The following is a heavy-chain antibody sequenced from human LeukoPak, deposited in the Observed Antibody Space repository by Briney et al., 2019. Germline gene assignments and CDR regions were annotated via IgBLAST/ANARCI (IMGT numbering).Heavy chain of an antibody. J-gene: IGHJ4*02. Sequence: GGSLRLSCAASGFTVSSNYMSWVRQAPGKGLEWVSVIYSGGSTYYADSVKGRFTISRDNSKNTLYLQMNSLRAEDTAVYYCAREYYDSMGFDYWGQGTLVTVSS. CDR3: AREYYDSMGFDY. D-gene: IGHD3-22*01. CDR1: GFTVSSNY. V-gene: IGHV3-53*05. CDR2: IYSGGST.